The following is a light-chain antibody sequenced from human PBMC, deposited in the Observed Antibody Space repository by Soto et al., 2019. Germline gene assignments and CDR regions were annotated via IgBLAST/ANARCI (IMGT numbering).Light chain of an antibody. V-gene: IGKV3-11*01. CDR2: DAS. J-gene: IGKJ5*01. Sequence: EIVLTQSPATVSVSPGERVTLSCTASQSVSSNLAWYQQKPGQAPTLLIYDASTRATGIPASFIASGSGTDFILTIISLETEDFAVYYCQQRSNWPQITFGKGTRVEIK. CDR1: QSVSSN. CDR3: QQRSNWPQIT.